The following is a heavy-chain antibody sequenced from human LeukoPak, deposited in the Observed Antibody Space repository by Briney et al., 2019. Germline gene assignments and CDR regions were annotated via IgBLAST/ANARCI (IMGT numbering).Heavy chain of an antibody. D-gene: IGHD6-13*01. CDR3: ARISIAAAGTDQNYYYYGMDV. V-gene: IGHV3-21*01. J-gene: IGHJ6*02. CDR2: ISSSSYI. Sequence: PGGSLRLSCAASGFTFSSYSMNWVRQAPGKGLEWVSSISSSSYIYYADSVKGRFTISRDNAKNSLYLQMNSLRAEDTAVYYCARISIAAAGTDQNYYYYGMDVWGQGTTVTVSS. CDR1: GFTFSSYS.